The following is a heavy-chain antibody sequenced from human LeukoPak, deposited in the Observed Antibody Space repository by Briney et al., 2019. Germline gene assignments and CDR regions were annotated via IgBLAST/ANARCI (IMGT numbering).Heavy chain of an antibody. J-gene: IGHJ4*02. CDR1: GGSISSGSYS. D-gene: IGHD7-27*01. CDR3: ARFSPRAMGNYLDF. Sequence: SQTLSLTCAVSGGSISSGSYSWSWIRQPPGKGLEWIGYIYPRGSRYYNPSLKSRVILSLDKSANQFSLNLSSVTAADTAVYYCARFSPRAMGNYLDFWGQGTLVTVSS. CDR2: IYPRGSR. V-gene: IGHV4-30-2*01.